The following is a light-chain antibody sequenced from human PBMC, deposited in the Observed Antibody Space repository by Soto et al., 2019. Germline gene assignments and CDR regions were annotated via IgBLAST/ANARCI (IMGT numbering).Light chain of an antibody. CDR1: QSVSSY. CDR2: DAS. Sequence: DIVLTQSPATLSLSPGERASLSFSASQSVSSYLAWYQQKPGQAPRLLIYDASDRATGIPARFSGSGSGTDFTLTISSLEPEDFAVYYCQQRSNWPPITFGQGTRLEIK. V-gene: IGKV3-11*01. J-gene: IGKJ5*01. CDR3: QQRSNWPPIT.